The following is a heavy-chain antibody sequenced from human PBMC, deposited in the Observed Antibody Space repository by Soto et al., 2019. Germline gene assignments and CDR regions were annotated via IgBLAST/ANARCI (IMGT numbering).Heavy chain of an antibody. Sequence: ASVKVSCKASGYTFTSYDINWVRQATGQGLEWMGWMNPNSGNTGYAQKFQGRVTMTRNTSISTAYMELSSLRSEDTAVYYCARRRPGYCSGGSCSKNWFDPWGQGTLVTVSS. CDR2: MNPNSGNT. J-gene: IGHJ5*02. D-gene: IGHD2-15*01. CDR1: GYTFTSYD. V-gene: IGHV1-8*01. CDR3: ARRRPGYCSGGSCSKNWFDP.